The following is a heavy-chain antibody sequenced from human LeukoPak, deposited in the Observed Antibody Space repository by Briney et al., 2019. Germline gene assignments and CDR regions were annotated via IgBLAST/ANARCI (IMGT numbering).Heavy chain of an antibody. CDR2: IIPIFGTA. Sequence: SVKVSCKASGGIFSSYAISWVRQAPGQGLEWMGGIIPIFGTANYAQKFQGRVTITADESTSTAYMELSSLRSEDTAVYYCARERYYDSSGYYEGDAFDIWGQGTMVTVSS. J-gene: IGHJ3*02. V-gene: IGHV1-69*13. D-gene: IGHD3-22*01. CDR3: ARERYYDSSGYYEGDAFDI. CDR1: GGIFSSYA.